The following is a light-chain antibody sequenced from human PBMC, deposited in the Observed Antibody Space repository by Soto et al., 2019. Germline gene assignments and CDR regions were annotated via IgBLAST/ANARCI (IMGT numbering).Light chain of an antibody. CDR2: AAS. CDR3: QQANSFPLP. V-gene: IGKV1-8*01. Sequence: AILMPQSPTSFPASTGDRVTITGRASQGISSYLAWYQQKPGKAPKLLIYAASTLQSGVPSRFSGSGSGTNFTLTISSLQPEDFATYYCQQANSFPLPFGQGTRLEI. J-gene: IGKJ5*01. CDR1: QGISSY.